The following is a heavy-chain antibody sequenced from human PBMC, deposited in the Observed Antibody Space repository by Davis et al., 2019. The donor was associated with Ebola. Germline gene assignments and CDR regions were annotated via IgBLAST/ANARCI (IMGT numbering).Heavy chain of an antibody. CDR3: ARGGIQIWSSHYFDY. Sequence: AASVKVSCKASGYTFTSYGISWVRQAPGQGLEWMGWISPYNGNTNYAQKLQGRVTMTTDTSTSTAYMELRSLRSDDTAAYYCARGGIQIWSSHYFDYWGQGSLVTVSS. CDR1: GYTFTSYG. V-gene: IGHV1-18*01. J-gene: IGHJ4*02. D-gene: IGHD5-18*01. CDR2: ISPYNGNT.